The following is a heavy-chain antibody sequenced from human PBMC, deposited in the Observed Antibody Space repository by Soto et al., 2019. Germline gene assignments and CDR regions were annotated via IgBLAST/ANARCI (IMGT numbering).Heavy chain of an antibody. CDR2: INWNGGST. D-gene: IGHD1-26*01. CDR3: ARMSGMRAFGRSNYYMDV. J-gene: IGHJ6*03. CDR1: GFTFDDYG. V-gene: IGHV3-20*01. Sequence: EVQLVESGGGVVRPGGSLRLSCAASGFTFDDYGMSWVRQAPGKGLEWVSGINWNGGSTGYADSVKGRFTISRDNAKNSLYLQMNSLRAEDTALYHCARMSGMRAFGRSNYYMDVWGKGTTVTVSS.